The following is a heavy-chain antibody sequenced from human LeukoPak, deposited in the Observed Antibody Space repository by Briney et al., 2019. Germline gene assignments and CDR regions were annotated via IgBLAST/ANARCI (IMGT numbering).Heavy chain of an antibody. CDR2: ITGSGDDT. V-gene: IGHV3-23*01. D-gene: IGHD2-15*01. Sequence: PGGSLRLSCAASGFSFNTYAMNWVHQAPGKGLEWVSTITGSGDDTYYADSARGRFTISRDNSKNTLYLQMNTLRVEDTAVYYCAKGSVVADIYFDSWGQGTLATVSS. CDR1: GFSFNTYA. J-gene: IGHJ4*02. CDR3: AKGSVVADIYFDS.